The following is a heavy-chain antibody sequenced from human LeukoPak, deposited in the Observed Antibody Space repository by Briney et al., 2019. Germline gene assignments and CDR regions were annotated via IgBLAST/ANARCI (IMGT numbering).Heavy chain of an antibody. CDR1: GFNFGSTV. Sequence: QPGGSLRLSCVASGFNFGSTVMSWVRQAPGKGLEWVSAISGSSDSTYYTDSVRGRFTISRDNSKNTLYLQMINLSTEDTAVYYCAKGSPVQWLVLFDFWGPGTQVTVSA. D-gene: IGHD6-19*01. J-gene: IGHJ4*02. CDR3: AKGSPVQWLVLFDF. V-gene: IGHV3-23*01. CDR2: ISGSSDST.